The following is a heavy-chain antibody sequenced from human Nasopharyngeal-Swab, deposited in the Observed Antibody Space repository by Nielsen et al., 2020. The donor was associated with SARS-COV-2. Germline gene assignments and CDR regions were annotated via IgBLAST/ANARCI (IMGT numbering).Heavy chain of an antibody. Sequence: LTGAASGFTFDDYAMHWVRQAPGKGPEWVSGISWNSGSIGYADSVKGRFTISRDNAKNSLYLQMNSLRAEDTALYYCAKEVLPSSYYYYYMDVWGKGTTVTVSS. CDR1: GFTFDDYA. CDR2: ISWNSGSI. V-gene: IGHV3-9*01. CDR3: AKEVLPSSYYYYYMDV. J-gene: IGHJ6*03. D-gene: IGHD2-2*01.